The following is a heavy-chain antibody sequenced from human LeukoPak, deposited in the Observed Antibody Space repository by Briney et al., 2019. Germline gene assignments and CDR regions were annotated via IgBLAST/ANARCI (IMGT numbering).Heavy chain of an antibody. CDR1: GFTFSSYA. CDR3: ASLYSGSYLADY. CDR2: ISGSGGST. D-gene: IGHD1-26*01. V-gene: IGHV3-23*01. J-gene: IGHJ4*02. Sequence: GGSLRLSCAASGFTFSSYAMSWVRQAPGKGLEWVSGISGSGGSTYYADSVKGRFTISRDNSKNTLYLQMNSLRAEDTAVYYCASLYSGSYLADYWGQGTLVTVSS.